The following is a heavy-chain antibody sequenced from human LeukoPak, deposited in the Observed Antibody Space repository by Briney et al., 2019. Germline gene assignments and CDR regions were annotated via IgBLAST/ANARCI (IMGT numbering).Heavy chain of an antibody. Sequence: GGSLRLSCAASGFTFSSYWMSWVRQAPGKGLEWVSAISGSGGSTYYADSVKGRFTISRDNSKNTLYLQMNSLRAEDTAVYYCAKGPHGDHSVYWGQGTLVTVSS. D-gene: IGHD4-17*01. CDR3: AKGPHGDHSVY. CDR2: ISGSGGST. J-gene: IGHJ4*02. V-gene: IGHV3-23*01. CDR1: GFTFSSYW.